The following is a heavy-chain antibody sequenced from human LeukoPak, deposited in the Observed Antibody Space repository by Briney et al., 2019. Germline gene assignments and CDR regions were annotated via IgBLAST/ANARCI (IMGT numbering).Heavy chain of an antibody. D-gene: IGHD1-26*01. CDR2: IYTSGST. CDR3: ARDSMAIGIVGATTPSDNWFDP. V-gene: IGHV4-4*07. CDR1: GGSISSYY. J-gene: IGHJ5*02. Sequence: PSETLSLTCTVSGGSISSYYWSWIRQPAGKGLEWIGRIYTSGSTNYNPSLKSRVTMSVDTSKNQFSLKLSSVTAADTAVYYCARDSMAIGIVGATTPSDNWFDPWGQGTLVTVSS.